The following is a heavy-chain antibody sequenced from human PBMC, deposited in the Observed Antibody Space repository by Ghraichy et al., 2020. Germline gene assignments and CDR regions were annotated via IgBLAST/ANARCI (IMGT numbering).Heavy chain of an antibody. CDR2: IRSKAYGGTT. Sequence: GSLRLSCTASGFTFGDYAMSWFRQAPGKGLEWVGFIRSKAYGGTTEYAASVKGRFTISRDDSKSIAYLQMNSLKTEDTAVYYCTTRITYHDAFDIWGQGTMVTVSS. V-gene: IGHV3-49*03. D-gene: IGHD3-10*01. CDR3: TTRITYHDAFDI. CDR1: GFTFGDYA. J-gene: IGHJ3*02.